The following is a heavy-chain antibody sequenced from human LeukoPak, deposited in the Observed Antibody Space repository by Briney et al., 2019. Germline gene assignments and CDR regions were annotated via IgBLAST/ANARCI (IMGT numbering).Heavy chain of an antibody. Sequence: PGGSLRLSCAASGFTFSNFWMSWVRQAPGKGLEWVADIKEDGSTILFVDSMRGRFTISRDNAKNSLYLQMNSLRVEDTGVYYCVRDPGWGAIDYWGRGILVAVTS. J-gene: IGHJ4*02. CDR2: IKEDGSTI. CDR3: VRDPGWGAIDY. CDR1: GFTFSNFW. V-gene: IGHV3-7*01. D-gene: IGHD7-27*01.